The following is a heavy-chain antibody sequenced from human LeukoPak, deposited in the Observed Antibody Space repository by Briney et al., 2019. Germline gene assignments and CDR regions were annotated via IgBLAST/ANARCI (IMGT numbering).Heavy chain of an antibody. D-gene: IGHD3-3*01. J-gene: IGHJ4*02. CDR1: GFTFSGSG. CDR3: ARDYDFWSGYYSPTRGYFGY. Sequence: PGGSLRLSCAASGFTFSGSGMHWVRQAPGKGLEWVIFIRYDGSNKYYTDSVKGRFTISRDNSKNTLYLQMDSLGAEDTAVYYCARDYDFWSGYYSPTRGYFGYWGQGTLVTVSS. CDR2: IRYDGSNK. V-gene: IGHV3-30*02.